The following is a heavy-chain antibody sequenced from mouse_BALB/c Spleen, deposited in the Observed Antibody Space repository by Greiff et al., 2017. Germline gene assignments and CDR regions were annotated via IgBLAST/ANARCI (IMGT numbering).Heavy chain of an antibody. V-gene: IGHV5-6-5*01. Sequence: EVQLVESGGGLVKPGGSLKLSCAASGFTFSSYAMSWVRQTPEKRLEWVASISSGGSTYYPDSVKGRFTISRDNARNILYLQMSSLRSEDTAMYYCARVGGVYYAMDYWGQGTSVTVSS. J-gene: IGHJ4*01. CDR2: ISSGGST. CDR1: GFTFSSYA. CDR3: ARVGGVYYAMDY.